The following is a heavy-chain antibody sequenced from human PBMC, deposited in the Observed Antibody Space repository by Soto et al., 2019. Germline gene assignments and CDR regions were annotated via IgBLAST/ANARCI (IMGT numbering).Heavy chain of an antibody. CDR1: GFTFSNHA. Sequence: EVQLLESGGGLVQPGGSLRLSCAVSGFTFSNHAMNWVRQAPGKGLEWVSSITGRGATTHYADSVKGRFTISRDNSKNTLYLQMNSLRVEDTAVYYCVNGDYYVGQGTLVTVSS. CDR3: VNGDYY. J-gene: IGHJ4*02. D-gene: IGHD4-17*01. V-gene: IGHV3-23*01. CDR2: ITGRGATT.